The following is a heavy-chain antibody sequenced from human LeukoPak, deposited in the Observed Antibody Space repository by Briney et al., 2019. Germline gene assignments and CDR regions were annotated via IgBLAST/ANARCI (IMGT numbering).Heavy chain of an antibody. V-gene: IGHV3-9*01. Sequence: GGSLRLSCAASGFTFSSYSMNWVRQAPGKGLEWVSGISWNSGSIGYADSVKGRFTISRDNAKNSLYLQMNSLRAEDTALYYCAKDISNWNDDVYYYGMDVWGQGTTVTVSS. CDR3: AKDISNWNDDVYYYGMDV. D-gene: IGHD1-1*01. CDR1: GFTFSSYS. CDR2: ISWNSGSI. J-gene: IGHJ6*02.